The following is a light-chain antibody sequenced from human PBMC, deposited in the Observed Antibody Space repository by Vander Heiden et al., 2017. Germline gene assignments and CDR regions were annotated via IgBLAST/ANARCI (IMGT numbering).Light chain of an antibody. V-gene: IGKV2-28*01. CDR2: LGS. Sequence: DVVMTQSPLSLPVTPGEPTSISCRSSQSLLQSNGYTYLDWYLQKPGQSPQLLIYLGSTRASGVPDRFSGSGSGTDFTLKISRMEAEDVGVYYCMQALQTPITFGQGTRLEIK. CDR3: MQALQTPIT. J-gene: IGKJ5*01. CDR1: QSLLQSNGYTY.